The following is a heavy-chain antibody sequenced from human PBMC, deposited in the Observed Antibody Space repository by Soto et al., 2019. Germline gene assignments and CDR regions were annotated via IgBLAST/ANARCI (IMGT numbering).Heavy chain of an antibody. Sequence: FLRLSCAASGFTFTNAWMSWVRQAPGKGLEWVGRIKSKTDGGTTDYAAPVKGRFTISRDDSKNTLYLQMNSLKTEDTAVYYCTTARGTYGAEYFQHWGQGTLVTVSS. J-gene: IGHJ1*01. CDR2: IKSKTDGGTT. CDR3: TTARGTYGAEYFQH. D-gene: IGHD4-17*01. CDR1: GFTFTNAW. V-gene: IGHV3-15*01.